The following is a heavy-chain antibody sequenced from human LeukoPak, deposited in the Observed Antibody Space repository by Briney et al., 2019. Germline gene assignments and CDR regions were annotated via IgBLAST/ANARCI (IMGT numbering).Heavy chain of an antibody. J-gene: IGHJ4*02. D-gene: IGHD2-2*01. CDR1: GYTFTSYY. CDR3: ARGGRGCSSTSCHFDY. CDR2: INPSGGST. V-gene: IGHV1-46*01. Sequence: GASVKVSCKASGYTFTSYYMHWVRQAPGQGLEWMGIINPSGGSTSYAQKFQGRVTMTRDTSTSTVYMELSSLRSEDTAVYYCARGGRGCSSTSCHFDYWGQGTLVTVSS.